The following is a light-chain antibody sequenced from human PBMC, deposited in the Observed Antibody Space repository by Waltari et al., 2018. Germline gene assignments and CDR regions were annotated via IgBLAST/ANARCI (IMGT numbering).Light chain of an antibody. V-gene: IGKV3-11*01. CDR3: QQRVHWPMYT. J-gene: IGKJ2*01. CDR1: QSVSNY. CDR2: DAS. Sequence: EIVLTQSPPTLSLSPGERATLSCRASQSVSNYLAWYQQRPGQTPRVLIYDASSRATGIPTRFIGSGSATDFTLTISSLQPEDSAVYYCQQRVHWPMYTFGQGTKLEIK.